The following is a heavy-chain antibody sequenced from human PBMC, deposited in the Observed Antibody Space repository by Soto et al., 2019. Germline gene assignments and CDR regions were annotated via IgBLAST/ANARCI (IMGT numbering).Heavy chain of an antibody. CDR3: ARRLYSYGNSWFDP. D-gene: IGHD5-18*01. Sequence: GESLKISCKGSGYSFTNYWIGWVRQMPGKGLEWMGIIHPADSDTRYSPSFQGQVTISADKSISTAYLQWSSLKASDTAMYYCARRLYSYGNSWFDPWGQGTLVTVSS. J-gene: IGHJ5*02. CDR1: GYSFTNYW. CDR2: IHPADSDT. V-gene: IGHV5-51*01.